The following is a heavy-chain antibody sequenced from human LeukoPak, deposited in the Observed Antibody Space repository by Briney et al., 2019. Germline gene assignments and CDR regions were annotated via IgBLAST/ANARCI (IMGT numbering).Heavy chain of an antibody. CDR1: GGTFSSYA. CDR2: IIPILGIA. J-gene: IGHJ4*02. D-gene: IGHD3-22*01. CDR3: ARMDYYDSSGYSVPFDY. V-gene: IGHV1-69*04. Sequence: ASVKVSCKASGGTFSSYAISWVRQAPGQGLEWMGRIIPILGIANYAQKFRGRVTITADKSTSTAYMELSSLRSEDTAVYYCARMDYYDSSGYSVPFDYWGQGTLVTVSS.